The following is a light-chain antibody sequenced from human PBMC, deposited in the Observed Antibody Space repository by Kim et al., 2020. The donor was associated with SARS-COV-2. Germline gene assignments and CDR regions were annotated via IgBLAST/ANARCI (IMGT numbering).Light chain of an antibody. V-gene: IGLV2-18*02. CDR2: EVN. J-gene: IGLJ3*02. CDR3: SSYTTNNTWL. CDR1: SSDIGNFNR. Sequence: QSALTQPPSLSGSPGQSDTISCTGTSSDIGNFNRVSWYQQPPGAAPKLMIYEVNNRPSGVPDRFSGSKAGNTASLTISGLQTEDEADYYCSSYTTNNTWLFGGGTQLTVL.